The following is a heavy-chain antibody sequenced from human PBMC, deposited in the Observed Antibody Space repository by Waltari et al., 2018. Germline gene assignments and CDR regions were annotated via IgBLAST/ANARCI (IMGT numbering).Heavy chain of an antibody. CDR1: GYTFTSYA. CDR2: INAGNGNT. Sequence: QVQLVQSGAEVTKPGASVKVSCKASGYTFTSYAMHWVRQAPGQRLEWMGWINAGNGNTKYSQKLQGRVTITRDTSASTAYMELSSLRSEDTAVYDCALLQYSSSSRTDAFDIWGQGTMVTVSS. D-gene: IGHD6-6*01. V-gene: IGHV1-3*01. CDR3: ALLQYSSSSRTDAFDI. J-gene: IGHJ3*02.